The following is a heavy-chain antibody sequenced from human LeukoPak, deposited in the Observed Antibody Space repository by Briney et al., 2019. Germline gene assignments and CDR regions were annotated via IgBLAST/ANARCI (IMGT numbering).Heavy chain of an antibody. D-gene: IGHD5-12*01. V-gene: IGHV1-18*01. CDR2: IAAYQGKI. CDR1: GYTFTSYG. CDR3: ARGGERVATLTDH. J-gene: IGHJ4*02. Sequence: ASVKVSCKPSGYTFTSYGISWVRQAPGQGLEWVGWIAAYQGKIAYAQKFQGRVTMTTDTSTSTAYMELRSLRSDDTAVYYCARGGERVATLTDHWGQGTLVTVSS.